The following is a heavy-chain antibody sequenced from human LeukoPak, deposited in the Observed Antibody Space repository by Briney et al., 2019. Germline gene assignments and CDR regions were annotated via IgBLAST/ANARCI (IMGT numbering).Heavy chain of an antibody. CDR1: GYTFTDYY. J-gene: IGHJ6*03. V-gene: IGHV1-2*02. Sequence: ASVKVSCKASGYTFTDYYIHWVRQAPGQGLEWMGWINPNSGDTNYAQKFQGRVAMTRDTSISTAYMELSNVRSDDTALYYCARAGTESKWGLPRADYYYMDVWGKGTTVTVSS. CDR2: INPNSGDT. CDR3: ARAGTESKWGLPRADYYYMDV. D-gene: IGHD7-27*01.